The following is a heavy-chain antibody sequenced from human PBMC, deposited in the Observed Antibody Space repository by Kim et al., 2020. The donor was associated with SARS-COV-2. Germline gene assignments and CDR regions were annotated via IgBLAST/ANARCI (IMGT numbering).Heavy chain of an antibody. V-gene: IGHV4-34*01. CDR3: ARGRGGSNYIYYYYYMDV. J-gene: IGHJ6*03. D-gene: IGHD4-4*01. Sequence: KSRVPISVDTTKNQFSLKLSSVTAADTAVYYCARGRGGSNYIYYYYYMDVWGKGTTVTVSS.